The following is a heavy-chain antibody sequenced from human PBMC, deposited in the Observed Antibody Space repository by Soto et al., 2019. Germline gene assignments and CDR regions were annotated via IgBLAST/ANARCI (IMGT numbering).Heavy chain of an antibody. D-gene: IGHD4-17*01. J-gene: IGHJ4*02. CDR2: IKQDGSEK. Sequence: GGSLRLSCAASGFTFSTYWMSWVRQAPGKGLEWVANIKQDGSEKYYVDSVKGRFTISRDNAKNSLYLQMNSLRAEDTAVYYCARWDYGDYVDYWGQGTLVTVSS. CDR1: GFTFSTYW. V-gene: IGHV3-7*03. CDR3: ARWDYGDYVDY.